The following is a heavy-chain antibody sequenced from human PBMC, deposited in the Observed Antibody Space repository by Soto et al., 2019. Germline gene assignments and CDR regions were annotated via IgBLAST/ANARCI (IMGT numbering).Heavy chain of an antibody. D-gene: IGHD3-16*01. Sequence: QVQLVQSGAEVKKPGSSVRVSCKSSGGVFSSFALSWVRQAPGQGLEWMGGIIPIFGSANYAQKFQDRVTITADDSSNTVYMELSSLRSEDTAVYYCARGRGNSAVITTFDYWGRGTLVTVSS. CDR2: IIPIFGSA. V-gene: IGHV1-69*01. CDR3: ARGRGNSAVITTFDY. CDR1: GGVFSSFA. J-gene: IGHJ4*02.